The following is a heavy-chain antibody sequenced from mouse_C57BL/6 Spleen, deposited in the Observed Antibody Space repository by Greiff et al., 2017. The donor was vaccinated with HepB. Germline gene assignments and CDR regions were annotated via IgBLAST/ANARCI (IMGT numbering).Heavy chain of an antibody. Sequence: VQLQQSGAELAKPGASVKLSCKASGYTFTSYWMHWVKQRPGQGLEWIGYINPSSGYTKYNQKFKDKATLTADKSSSTAYMQLSSLTYEDSAVYYCARPENPSSIYYYGSSYGGAWFAYWGQGTLVTVSA. V-gene: IGHV1-7*01. D-gene: IGHD1-1*01. CDR1: GYTFTSYW. CDR3: ARPENPSSIYYYGSSYGGAWFAY. CDR2: INPSSGYT. J-gene: IGHJ3*01.